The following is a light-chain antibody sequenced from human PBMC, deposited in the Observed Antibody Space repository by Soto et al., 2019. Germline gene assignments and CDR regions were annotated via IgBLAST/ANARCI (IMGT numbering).Light chain of an antibody. CDR2: DAT. CDR3: QQRRNLPLT. J-gene: IGKJ4*01. CDR1: QSVSSY. Sequence: EIVLTQSPATLSLSPGERATLSCRASQSVSSYLAWYQQKPGQAPRVLIYDATNRATGIPARFSGSGSGTDFTLTISSLEPEDFAVYYCQQRRNLPLTFGGGTKVEIK. V-gene: IGKV3-11*01.